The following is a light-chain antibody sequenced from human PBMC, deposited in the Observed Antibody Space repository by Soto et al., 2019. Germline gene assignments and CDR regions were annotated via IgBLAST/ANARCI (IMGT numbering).Light chain of an antibody. Sequence: DIVLTQSPGTLSVSTGERATLSCRASQSVSSNLAWYQQKPGQAPRLLIYGASTRATGIPARFSGSGSGTEFTLTISSLQSEDFAVYYCQQYNNWPLTFGGGTKVEIK. CDR3: QQYNNWPLT. V-gene: IGKV3-15*01. J-gene: IGKJ4*01. CDR1: QSVSSN. CDR2: GAS.